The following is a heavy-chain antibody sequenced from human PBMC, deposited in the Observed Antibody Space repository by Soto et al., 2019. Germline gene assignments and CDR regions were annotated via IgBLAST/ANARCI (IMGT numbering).Heavy chain of an antibody. CDR1: GFTFSGYT. D-gene: IGHD3-22*01. V-gene: IGHV3-21*01. Sequence: PRLSCAASGFTFSGYTMNWVRQAPGKGLEWVSSISDSSTYIYYADSVKGRFTISRDNAKNSLYLQMNSLRADDTAVYYCARAIAYYGMDVWGQGTTVTVSS. CDR2: ISDSSTYI. CDR3: ARAIAYYGMDV. J-gene: IGHJ6*02.